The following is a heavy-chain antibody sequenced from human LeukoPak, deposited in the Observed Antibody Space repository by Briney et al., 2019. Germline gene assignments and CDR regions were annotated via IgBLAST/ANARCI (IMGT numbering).Heavy chain of an antibody. CDR3: ARHRRHYDILTGYYAGHFDI. CDR1: GGSISSTTYY. Sequence: SETLSLTCSVSGGSISSTTYYWGWIRQPPGKGLEWIVSMSFIGSTYYNPSLKSRVTISVHMSKNHFSLKLSSVTAADTAVYYCARHRRHYDILTGYYAGHFDIWGQGTMVTVSS. V-gene: IGHV4-39*01. CDR2: MSFIGST. J-gene: IGHJ3*02. D-gene: IGHD3-9*01.